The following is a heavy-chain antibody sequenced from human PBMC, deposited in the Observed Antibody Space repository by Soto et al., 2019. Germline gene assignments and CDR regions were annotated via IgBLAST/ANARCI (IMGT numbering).Heavy chain of an antibody. V-gene: IGHV4-59*08. J-gene: IGHJ4*02. CDR2: IYYSGST. Sequence: LSLTCTVSGGSISSYYWSWIRQPPGKGLEWIGYIYYSGSTNYNPSLKSRVTISVDTSKNQFSLKLSSVTAADTAVYYCARHGRYSSGWYKNDYWGKGTLVTVSS. CDR1: GGSISSYY. CDR3: ARHGRYSSGWYKNDY. D-gene: IGHD6-19*01.